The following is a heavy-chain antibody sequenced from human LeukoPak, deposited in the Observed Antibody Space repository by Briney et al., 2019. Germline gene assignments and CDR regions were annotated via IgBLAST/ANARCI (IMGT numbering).Heavy chain of an antibody. J-gene: IGHJ3*01. V-gene: IGHV3-21*01. CDR2: ITSSSSYI. CDR3: AKVRSTMIVVVPHGSDFDL. Sequence: PGGSLRLSCAGSGFIFSSYSMNWVRQAPGKGLEWVSSITSSSSYIYYADSVKGRFTISRDNAKNSLYLQMNSLRDEDTDVYYCAKVRSTMIVVVPHGSDFDLWGQGTMVTVSS. CDR1: GFIFSSYS. D-gene: IGHD3-22*01.